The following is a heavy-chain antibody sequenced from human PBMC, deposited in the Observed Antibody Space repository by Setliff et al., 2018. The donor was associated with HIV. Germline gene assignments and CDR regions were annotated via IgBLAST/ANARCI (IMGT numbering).Heavy chain of an antibody. J-gene: IGHJ3*02. D-gene: IGHD3-10*01. V-gene: IGHV3-30*02. Sequence: PGGSLRLSCAASGFTFSAHGMHWVRQAPGKGLEWVTFINYDDNYEYYAESVKGRFTISKDNSQNALYLQMNSLTDEDTAVYYCAKVFAFGVDGFDIWGQGTMVTVSS. CDR3: AKVFAFGVDGFDI. CDR2: INYDDNYE. CDR1: GFTFSAHG.